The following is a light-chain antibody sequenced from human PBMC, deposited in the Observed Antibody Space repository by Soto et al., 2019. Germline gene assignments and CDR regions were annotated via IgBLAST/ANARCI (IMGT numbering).Light chain of an antibody. CDR2: DVS. CDR1: STDVGASNN. Sequence: QSALTQPRSVSVSHGHSVTISCTGTSTDVGASNNVSWYQQLPGRAPKLMIYDVSERPSGVPDRFSGSKSGNTASLTISGLEADDEADYYCCSYAVTFYVFGTGTKLTVL. J-gene: IGLJ1*01. CDR3: CSYAVTFYV. V-gene: IGLV2-11*01.